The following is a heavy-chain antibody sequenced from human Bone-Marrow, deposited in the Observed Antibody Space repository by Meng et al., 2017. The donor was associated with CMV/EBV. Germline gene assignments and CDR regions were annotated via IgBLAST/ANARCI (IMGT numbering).Heavy chain of an antibody. CDR1: GGSFSGYY. J-gene: IGHJ4*02. Sequence: SETLSLTCAVYGGSFSGYYWSWIRQPPGKGLEWIGEINHSGNTNYNPSLKSRVTISVDTSKNQFPLKLNSMTAADTAVYYCARGPPLYCSSSSCWLDYWGRGTLVTVSS. CDR2: INHSGNT. V-gene: IGHV4-34*01. D-gene: IGHD2-2*01. CDR3: ARGPPLYCSSSSCWLDY.